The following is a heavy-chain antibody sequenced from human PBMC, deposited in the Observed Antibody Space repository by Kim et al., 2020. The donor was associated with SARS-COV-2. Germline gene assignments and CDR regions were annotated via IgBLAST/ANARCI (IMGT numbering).Heavy chain of an antibody. V-gene: IGHV1-3*01. CDR3: ARDADVIGFCSAGSCYLYFHL. CDR1: GYTFTNHA. Sequence: ASVKVSCRASGYTFTNHAIHWLRQAPGQRPEWMCWIIPGSSTTEYSQKFQDRVTFTRDSSADTAYMELSDLKSEDTALYYCARDADVIGFCSAGSCYLYFHLWGEGALVTVAT. D-gene: IGHD2-15*01. J-gene: IGHJ1*01. CDR2: IIPGSSTT.